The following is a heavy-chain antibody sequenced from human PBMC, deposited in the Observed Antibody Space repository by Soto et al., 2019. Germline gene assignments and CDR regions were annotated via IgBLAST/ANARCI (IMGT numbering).Heavy chain of an antibody. D-gene: IGHD5-18*01. CDR2: IIPILGIA. CDR1: GGTFSSYT. J-gene: IGHJ6*02. CDR3: ARGSGYSYGRLSGMGV. V-gene: IGHV1-69*02. Sequence: QVQLVQSGAEVKKPGSSVKVSCKASGGTFSSYTISWVRQAPGQGLEWMGRIIPILGIANYAQKFQGRVTITXXNXTXXADRGRSSLRSEATAVYYCARGSGYSYGRLSGMGVWGQGTTVTVSS.